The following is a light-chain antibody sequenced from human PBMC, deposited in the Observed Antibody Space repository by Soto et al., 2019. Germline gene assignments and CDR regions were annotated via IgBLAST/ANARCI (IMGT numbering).Light chain of an antibody. CDR1: QSVCSSY. CDR2: DAS. J-gene: IGKJ2*02. CDR3: QQYGNLWT. V-gene: IGKV3-20*01. Sequence: EIVLTQSPGTLSLSPGERATLSCRASQSVCSSYLAWYQQKPGQAPRLLIYDASSRATGIPDRFSGSGSGTDFTLTISRLEPEDFAMYYCQQYGNLWTFGQGTKLEI.